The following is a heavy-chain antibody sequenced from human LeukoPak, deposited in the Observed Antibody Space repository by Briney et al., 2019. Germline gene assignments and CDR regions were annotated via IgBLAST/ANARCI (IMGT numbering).Heavy chain of an antibody. CDR1: GFTFSSYA. Sequence: GRSLRLSCAASGFTFSSYAMHWVRQAPGKGLEGVAVISYDGSNKYYADSVKGRFTISRDNSKNTLYLQMNSLRAEDTAVYYCARDQIDIVVVVAATPSDAFDIWGQGTMVTVSS. CDR3: ARDQIDIVVVVAATPSDAFDI. J-gene: IGHJ3*02. CDR2: ISYDGSNK. D-gene: IGHD2-15*01. V-gene: IGHV3-30*04.